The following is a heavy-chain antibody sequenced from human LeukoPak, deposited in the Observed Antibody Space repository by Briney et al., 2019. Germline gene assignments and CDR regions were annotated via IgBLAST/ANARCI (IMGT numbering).Heavy chain of an antibody. CDR3: ARDLLLVVVEESWFDP. Sequence: GGSLRLSCVGSGFSFATYWMSWVRQAPGKGLEWVANIKQDGSEKYYVDSVKGRFTISRDNAKNSLYLQMNSLRAEDTAVYYCARDLLLVVVEESWFDPWGQGTLVTVSS. CDR1: GFSFATYW. J-gene: IGHJ5*02. CDR2: IKQDGSEK. V-gene: IGHV3-7*01. D-gene: IGHD2-15*01.